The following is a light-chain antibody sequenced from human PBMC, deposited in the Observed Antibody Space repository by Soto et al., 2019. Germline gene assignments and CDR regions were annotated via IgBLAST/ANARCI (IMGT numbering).Light chain of an antibody. CDR3: QQYNNWPLT. Sequence: EIVMTQSPATLSVSPGERATLSCRASQSVSSNLAWYQQKPGQAPRLLLYGASTRATGIPARFSFSGSGTEFTLTISSLQSEEFAVYYCQQYNNWPLTFGGGTKVEIK. CDR1: QSVSSN. V-gene: IGKV3D-15*01. J-gene: IGKJ4*01. CDR2: GAS.